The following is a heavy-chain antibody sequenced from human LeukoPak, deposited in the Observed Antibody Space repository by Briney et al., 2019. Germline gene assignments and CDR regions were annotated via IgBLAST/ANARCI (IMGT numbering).Heavy chain of an antibody. CDR1: GFTFSDYS. D-gene: IGHD5-24*01. V-gene: IGHV3-48*01. Sequence: GGSLRLSCAASGFTFSDYSMNWVRQAPGKGLDGISCIGISGGNTKYADSVKGRFTISGDKEKNSLYLQMSSLRVEDTAVYYCARDYKYAFDNWGQGTLVTVSS. CDR2: IGISGGNT. CDR3: ARDYKYAFDN. J-gene: IGHJ4*02.